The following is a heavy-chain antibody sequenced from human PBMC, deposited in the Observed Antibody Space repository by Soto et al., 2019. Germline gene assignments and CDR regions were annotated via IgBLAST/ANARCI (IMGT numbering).Heavy chain of an antibody. CDR1: GGTFSSYA. Sequence: QVQLVQSGAEVKKPGSSVKVSCKASGGTFSSYAISWVRQAPGQGLEWMGGIIPMFGTADYAQKFQGRVTITADESTSTAYMELSSLRSDDTAVYYCATMKGGSQYYYYGMDVWGQWTTVTVSS. J-gene: IGHJ6*02. V-gene: IGHV1-69*12. CDR2: IIPMFGTA. D-gene: IGHD3-10*01. CDR3: ATMKGGSQYYYYGMDV.